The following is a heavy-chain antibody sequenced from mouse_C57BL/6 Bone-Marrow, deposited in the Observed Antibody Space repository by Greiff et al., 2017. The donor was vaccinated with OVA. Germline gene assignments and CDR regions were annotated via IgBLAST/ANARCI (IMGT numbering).Heavy chain of an antibody. CDR1: GFNIKDDY. D-gene: IGHD1-1*01. Sequence: VQLQQSGAELVRPGASVKLSCTASGFNIKDDYMHWVKQRPEQGLEWIGWIDPENGDTEYASKFQGKATITADTSSNTAYLQLSSLTSEDTAFYYCTTDTTRLYAMDYWGQGTSVTVSS. CDR3: TTDTTRLYAMDY. CDR2: IDPENGDT. J-gene: IGHJ4*01. V-gene: IGHV14-4*01.